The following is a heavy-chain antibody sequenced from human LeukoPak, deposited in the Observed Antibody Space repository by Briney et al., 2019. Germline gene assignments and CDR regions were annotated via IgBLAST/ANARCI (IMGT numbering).Heavy chain of an antibody. J-gene: IGHJ5*02. V-gene: IGHV1-18*01. D-gene: IGHD1-1*01. Sequence: GASVKVSCKASGYTFTSYGISWVRQAPGQGLECMGWISSYNGHANYAQKLQGRVTMTTDTSTSTACMELRSLRSDDTAVYYCARDQLSRGVWFDPWGQGTLVTVSS. CDR1: GYTFTSYG. CDR2: ISSYNGHA. CDR3: ARDQLSRGVWFDP.